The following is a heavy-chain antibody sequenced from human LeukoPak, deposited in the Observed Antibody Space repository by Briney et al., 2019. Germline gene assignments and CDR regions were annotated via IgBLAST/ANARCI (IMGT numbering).Heavy chain of an antibody. Sequence: SETLSLTCTVSDGSISGHYWNWIRQPPGKGLEWIGYIYYSGSTDYNPSLRSRVTISVDTSRNQFSLKLSSVTAADTAVYYCARGSWDLSRVIPVRNAFQIWGPGTIVIVSS. V-gene: IGHV4-59*08. CDR1: DGSISGHY. CDR3: ARGSWDLSRVIPVRNAFQI. CDR2: IYYSGST. D-gene: IGHD1-26*01. J-gene: IGHJ3*02.